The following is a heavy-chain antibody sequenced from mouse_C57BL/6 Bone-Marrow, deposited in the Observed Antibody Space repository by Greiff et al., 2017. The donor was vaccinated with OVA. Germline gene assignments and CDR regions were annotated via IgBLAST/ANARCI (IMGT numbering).Heavy chain of an antibody. V-gene: IGHV1-53*01. CDR3: ARWSIGTVVARDYYAMDY. Sequence: QVQLQQPGTELVKPGASVKLSCKASGYTFTSYWMHWVKQRPGQGLEWIGNINPSNGGTNYNGKFKGKATLTADKSSSTAYMQLSSLTSEDSAVYFCARWSIGTVVARDYYAMDYWGQGTSVTVSS. J-gene: IGHJ4*01. CDR2: INPSNGGT. D-gene: IGHD1-1*01. CDR1: GYTFTSYW.